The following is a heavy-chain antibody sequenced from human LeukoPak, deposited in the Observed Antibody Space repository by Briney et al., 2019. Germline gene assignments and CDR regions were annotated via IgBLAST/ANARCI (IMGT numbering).Heavy chain of an antibody. CDR2: INHSGST. V-gene: IGHV4-34*01. CDR3: ARGFGSRFPFPKVYFQH. CDR1: GGSFSGYY. J-gene: IGHJ1*01. Sequence: PSETLSLTCAVYGGSFSGYYWSWIRQPPGKGLEWIGEINHSGSTNYNPSLKSRVTISVDTSKNQFSLKLSSVTAADTAVYYCARGFGSRFPFPKVYFQHWGQGTLVTVSS. D-gene: IGHD1-26*01.